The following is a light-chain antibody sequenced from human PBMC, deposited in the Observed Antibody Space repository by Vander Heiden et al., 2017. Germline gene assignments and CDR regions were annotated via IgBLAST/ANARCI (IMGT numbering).Light chain of an antibody. CDR1: QSVLYSSNNKNY. CDR3: QQDDSTPYT. J-gene: IGKJ2*01. Sequence: DIVMTQSPDSLAVSLGERATINCKSSQSVLYSSNNKNYLAWYQQKPGQPPKLLIYWASTRESGVPDRFSGSGSGTDFTLPISILQAEDVAVYYCQQDDSTPYTFGQGTKLEIK. CDR2: WAS. V-gene: IGKV4-1*01.